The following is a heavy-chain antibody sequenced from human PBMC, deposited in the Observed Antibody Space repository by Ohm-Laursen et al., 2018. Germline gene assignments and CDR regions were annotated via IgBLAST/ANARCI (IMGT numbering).Heavy chain of an antibody. CDR3: AKVYYCSGGSCYSWELTNGFDI. Sequence: SLRLSCAASGFTFNIYSMNWVRQAPGKGLEWVSGISGSGSRTYYADSVKGRFTISRDNSKNTVHLQMNSLRAEDTAVYYCAKVYYCSGGSCYSWELTNGFDIWGQGTMVTVSS. CDR1: GFTFNIYS. V-gene: IGHV3-23*01. J-gene: IGHJ3*02. CDR2: ISGSGSRT. D-gene: IGHD2-15*01.